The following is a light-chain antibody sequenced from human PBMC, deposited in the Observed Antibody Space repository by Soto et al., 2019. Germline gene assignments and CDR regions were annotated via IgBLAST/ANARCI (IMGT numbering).Light chain of an antibody. CDR1: HNINNY. CDR2: AAS. Sequence: DIQITQSPSSLSASVGDRVTITCRASHNINNYLAWYQQKPGKVPKLLIYAASTLQSGVPSRFSGSGSGTDFTLTISSLQPEDAATYYCQKYNSAPQTFGQGTKVDIK. J-gene: IGKJ1*01. CDR3: QKYNSAPQT. V-gene: IGKV1-27*01.